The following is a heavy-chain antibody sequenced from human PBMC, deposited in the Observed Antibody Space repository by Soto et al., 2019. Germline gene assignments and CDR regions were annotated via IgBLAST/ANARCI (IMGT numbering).Heavy chain of an antibody. V-gene: IGHV4-30-4*01. Sequence: PSETLSLTCTVSGGSISSGDYYWNWIRQPPGKGLEWLGYICYRASTSSSSSIRSRGTISVDTPKHLFSLKLSSVTAADTAVYYCAGEPYQYDDSGYYDSWGKGTLVTVSS. J-gene: IGHJ5*01. D-gene: IGHD3-22*01. CDR2: ICYRAST. CDR1: GGSISSGDYY. CDR3: AGEPYQYDDSGYYDS.